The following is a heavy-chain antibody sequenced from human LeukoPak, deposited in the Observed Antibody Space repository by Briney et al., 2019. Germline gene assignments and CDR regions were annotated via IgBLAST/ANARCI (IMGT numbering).Heavy chain of an antibody. CDR1: GFTFSSYW. V-gene: IGHV3-7*01. CDR2: IKQDGSEK. D-gene: IGHD3-22*01. Sequence: GGSLRLSCAASGFTFSSYWMSWVRQAPGKGLEWVANIKQDGSEKYYVDSVKGRFTISRDNAKNSLYLQMNSLRAEDTAVYYCARDRHYYDSSGYPDRYFDYWGQGTLVTVSS. J-gene: IGHJ4*02. CDR3: ARDRHYYDSSGYPDRYFDY.